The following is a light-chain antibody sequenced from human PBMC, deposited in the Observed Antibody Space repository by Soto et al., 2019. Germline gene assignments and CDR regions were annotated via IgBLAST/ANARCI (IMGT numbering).Light chain of an antibody. Sequence: QSALTQPASVSGSPGQSITISCTGTSSDVGSYNLVSWYQQHPGKAPKLMIYEGSKRPSGVSNRFSGSKSGNTASLTISGLQAEDEADYYCCPYAGSSTPFGGGTKLTVL. CDR2: EGS. CDR1: SSDVGSYNL. CDR3: CPYAGSSTP. J-gene: IGLJ3*02. V-gene: IGLV2-23*01.